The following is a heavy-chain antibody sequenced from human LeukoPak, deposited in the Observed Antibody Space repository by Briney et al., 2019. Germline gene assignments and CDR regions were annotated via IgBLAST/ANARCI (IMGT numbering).Heavy chain of an antibody. V-gene: IGHV1-2*06. CDR3: ARDQGSLTRSWYTGY. CDR1: GYNFTGYH. J-gene: IGHJ4*02. D-gene: IGHD6-13*01. Sequence: ASVKVSCKASGYNFTGYHIHWVRQAPGQGLEWMVRINPYSGDTNFAQKFQGRITMTRDTSITTAYMDLSSLTPDDTAVYFCARDQGSLTRSWYTGYWGQGTQVTVSS. CDR2: INPYSGDT.